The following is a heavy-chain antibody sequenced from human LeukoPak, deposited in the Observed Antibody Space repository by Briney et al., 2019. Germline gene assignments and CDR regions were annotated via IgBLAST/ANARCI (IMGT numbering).Heavy chain of an antibody. Sequence: PGGSLRLSCTSSGFTFSDYSMNWVRQAPGKGLEWVSYISSSGTTIYYADSVKGRFTISRDNAKNSLFLQVNSLRAEDTAVYYCARSSGTYHFDYWGQGTLVTVSS. CDR3: ARSSGTYHFDY. J-gene: IGHJ4*02. V-gene: IGHV3-48*04. CDR1: GFTFSDYS. D-gene: IGHD1-26*01. CDR2: ISSSGTTI.